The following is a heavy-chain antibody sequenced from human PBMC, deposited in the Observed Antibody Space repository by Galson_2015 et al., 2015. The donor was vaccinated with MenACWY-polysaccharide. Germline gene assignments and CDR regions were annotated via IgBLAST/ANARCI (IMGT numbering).Heavy chain of an antibody. CDR3: TSQEGYTAET. J-gene: IGHJ5*02. V-gene: IGHV3-73*01. CDR2: IRSKANSYAT. CDR1: GFTFSGSA. D-gene: IGHD2-2*02. Sequence: SLRLSCAASGFTFSGSAMHWVRQASGKGLEWVGRIRSKANSYATAYAASVKGRFTISRDDSKNTAYLQMNSLKTEDTAVYYCTSQEGYTAETWGQGTLVTVSS.